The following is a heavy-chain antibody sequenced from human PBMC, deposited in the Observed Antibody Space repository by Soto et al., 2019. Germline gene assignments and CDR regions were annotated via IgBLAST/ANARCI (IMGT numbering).Heavy chain of an antibody. CDR2: IIPIFGTA. CDR3: ARICSYYYGSGSYAYHYGMAA. J-gene: IGHJ6*02. Sequence: SVKVSCKASGGTFSSYAISWVRQAPGQGLEWMGGIIPIFGTANYAQKFQGRVTITADESTSTAYMELSSLRSEDTAVYYCARICSYYYGSGSYAYHYGMAAWGQGTTVTVFS. V-gene: IGHV1-69*13. CDR1: GGTFSSYA. D-gene: IGHD3-10*01.